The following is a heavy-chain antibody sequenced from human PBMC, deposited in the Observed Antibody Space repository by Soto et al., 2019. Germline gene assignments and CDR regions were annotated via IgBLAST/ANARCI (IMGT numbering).Heavy chain of an antibody. CDR3: ARLRDWNYNY. D-gene: IGHD1-7*01. CDR1: GGSISSSSYY. V-gene: IGHV4-39*01. CDR2: IYYSGST. Sequence: SETLSLTCTVAGGSISSSSYYWGWIRQPPGKGLEWIGSIYYSGSTYYNPSLKSRVTISVDTSKNQFSLKLSSVTAADTAVYYCARLRDWNYNYWGQGTLVTVSS. J-gene: IGHJ4*02.